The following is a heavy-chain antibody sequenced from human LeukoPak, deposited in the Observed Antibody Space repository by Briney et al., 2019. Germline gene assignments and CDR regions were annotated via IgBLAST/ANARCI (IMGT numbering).Heavy chain of an antibody. CDR3: ARGWQRPIQSSGWDHTFDS. D-gene: IGHD6-19*01. Sequence: GGSLRLSCAASGFTFSSYAMHWVRQAPGKGLEWVAVISYDGSNKHYADSVKGRFTISRDNSKNTLYLQMNSLRAEDTAMYYCARGWQRPIQSSGWDHTFDSWGQGTLVTVSS. J-gene: IGHJ4*02. V-gene: IGHV3-30-3*01. CDR1: GFTFSSYA. CDR2: ISYDGSNK.